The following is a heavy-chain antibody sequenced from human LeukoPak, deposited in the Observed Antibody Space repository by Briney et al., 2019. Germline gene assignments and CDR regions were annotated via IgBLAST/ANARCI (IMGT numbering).Heavy chain of an antibody. V-gene: IGHV3-21*01. CDR3: ARAPSWIQLWLRVFYFDL. D-gene: IGHD5-18*01. Sequence: GGSLRLSCAASGFPFSSYGMNWVRQAPGKGLEWVSSISSSSSYIYYADSVKGRFTISRDNAKNSLYLQMNSLRAEDTAVYYCARAPSWIQLWLRVFYFDLWGRGTLVTVSS. J-gene: IGHJ2*01. CDR1: GFPFSSYG. CDR2: ISSSSSYI.